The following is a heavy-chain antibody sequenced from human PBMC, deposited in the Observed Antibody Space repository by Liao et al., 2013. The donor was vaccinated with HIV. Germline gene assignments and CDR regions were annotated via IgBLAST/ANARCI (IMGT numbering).Heavy chain of an antibody. D-gene: IGHD2-15*01. Sequence: QVQLQESGPGLVKPSQTLSLTCTVSGGSISGADYYWSWIRQPPGKGLEWIGYIYYSGSSYYNPSLKSRVTISVDTSKNQFSLKLSSVTAADTAVYYCARTSGGYCSGGSCYTPEAMVDYWGPGNPGHRSPQ. J-gene: IGHJ4*02. V-gene: IGHV4-30-4*08. CDR3: ARTSGGYCSGGSCYTPEAMVDY. CDR1: GGSISGADYY. CDR2: IYYSGSS.